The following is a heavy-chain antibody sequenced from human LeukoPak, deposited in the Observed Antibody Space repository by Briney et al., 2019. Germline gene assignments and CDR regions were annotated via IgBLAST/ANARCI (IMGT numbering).Heavy chain of an antibody. CDR1: GYTFTSYG. CDR3: AIDHVVVPAALGY. D-gene: IGHD2-2*01. J-gene: IGHJ4*02. CDR2: INAGNGNT. V-gene: IGHV1-3*01. Sequence: ASVKVSCKASGYTFTSYGISWVRQAPGQRLEWMGWINAGNGNTKYSQKFQGRVTITRDTSASTAYKELSSLRSEDTAVYYCAIDHVVVPAALGYWGQGTLVTVSS.